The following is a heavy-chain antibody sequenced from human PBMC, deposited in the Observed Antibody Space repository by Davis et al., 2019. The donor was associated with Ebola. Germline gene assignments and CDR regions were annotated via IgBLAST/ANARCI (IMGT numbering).Heavy chain of an antibody. D-gene: IGHD3-10*01. CDR1: GYSFISYW. CDR2: IYPGDSDT. V-gene: IGHV5-51*01. J-gene: IGHJ4*02. Sequence: GESLKISCKGSGYSFISYWIGWVRQMPGKGLEWMGIIYPGDSDTRYSPSFQGQVTISADKSISTAYLQWSSLKASDTAMYYCARHTFYYGSRKGFDYWGQGTLVTVSS. CDR3: ARHTFYYGSRKGFDY.